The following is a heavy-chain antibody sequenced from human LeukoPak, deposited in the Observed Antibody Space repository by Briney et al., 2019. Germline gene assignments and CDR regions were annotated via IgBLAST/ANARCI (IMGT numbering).Heavy chain of an antibody. V-gene: IGHV4-59*01. CDR2: IYYSGST. CDR1: GDSISSYY. CDR3: AREHDSGMDV. Sequence: SETLSLTCTVSGDSISSYYWSWIRQPPGKGLEWIGYIYYSGSTIYNPSLKSRVTMSLDTSKNQFSLKLRSVTAADTAVYYCAREHDSGMDVWGQGTTVTVSS. J-gene: IGHJ6*02. D-gene: IGHD2-21*02.